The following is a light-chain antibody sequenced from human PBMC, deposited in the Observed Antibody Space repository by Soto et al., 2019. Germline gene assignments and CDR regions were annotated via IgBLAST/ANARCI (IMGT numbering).Light chain of an antibody. Sequence: QSVLTQPPSVSGAPGQRVTISCTGSRSNIGAGYDVHWYQHLPGTAPKLLIYGNTNRPSGVPDRFSGSMSSTSASLAITGLQAGDEADYYCQSCDSSLSGYVVFGGGTKLTVL. CDR1: RSNIGAGYD. V-gene: IGLV1-40*01. CDR2: GNT. J-gene: IGLJ2*01. CDR3: QSCDSSLSGYVV.